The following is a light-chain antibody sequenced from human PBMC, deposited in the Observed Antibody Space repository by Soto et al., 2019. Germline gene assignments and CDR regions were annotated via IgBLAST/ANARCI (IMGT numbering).Light chain of an antibody. V-gene: IGKV3-15*01. CDR2: GAS. Sequence: EIVMTQSPATLSVSPGERATLSCRASQSVSSNLAWYQQKPGQAPSLLIYGASTRATGTPARFSGSGSGTDFTLTISRLEPEDFAVYHCQQYSSSPLTFGGGTKVDIK. CDR3: QQYSSSPLT. J-gene: IGKJ4*01. CDR1: QSVSSN.